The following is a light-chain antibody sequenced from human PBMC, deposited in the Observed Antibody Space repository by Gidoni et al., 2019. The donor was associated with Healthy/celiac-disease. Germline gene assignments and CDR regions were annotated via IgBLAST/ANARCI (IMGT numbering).Light chain of an antibody. CDR3: QQYNSYSQT. J-gene: IGKJ1*01. CDR1: QSISSW. CDR2: KAS. Sequence: IQMTQAPSTLSASVGDRVTIPCRASQSISSWLAWYQQKPGKAPKLLIYKASSLESGGPSRFSGSGSGTEFTLTISSLQPDDFATYYCQQYNSYSQTFGQGTKVEIK. V-gene: IGKV1-5*03.